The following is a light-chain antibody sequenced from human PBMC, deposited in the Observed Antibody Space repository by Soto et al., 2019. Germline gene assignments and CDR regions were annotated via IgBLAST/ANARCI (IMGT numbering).Light chain of an antibody. Sequence: QSALTQPASVSGSPGQSITISCTGTSRDVGGYNYVSWYQQHPGKAPKLMIYEVTNRPSGVSNRFSGSKSGNTASLTSSGLQAEDEADYYCTSYTSSRGVVFGGGTKLTVL. CDR3: TSYTSSRGVV. CDR2: EVT. CDR1: SRDVGGYNY. J-gene: IGLJ2*01. V-gene: IGLV2-14*01.